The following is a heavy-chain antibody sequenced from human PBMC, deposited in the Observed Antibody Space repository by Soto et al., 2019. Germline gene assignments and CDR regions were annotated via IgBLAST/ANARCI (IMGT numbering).Heavy chain of an antibody. CDR2: VFYTGFT. CDR3: ATTQKGYNWNYFDH. J-gene: IGHJ4*02. CDR1: GGSISGSYYY. Sequence: SETLSLTCAVSGGSISGSYYYWAWLRQSPGKGPEWIGSVFYTGFTSYNPSLESRVSVSVDTSKSQFSLKLSAVTAADTAVYYCATTQKGYNWNYFDHWGQGALVTVSS. V-gene: IGHV4-39*01. D-gene: IGHD1-20*01.